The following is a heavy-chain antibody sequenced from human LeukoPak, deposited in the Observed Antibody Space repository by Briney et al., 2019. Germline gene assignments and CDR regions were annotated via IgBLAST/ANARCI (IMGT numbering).Heavy chain of an antibody. CDR3: ARDPPSRLRFLEWFGGYMDV. D-gene: IGHD3-3*01. CDR2: ISSSSSYI. V-gene: IGHV3-21*01. Sequence: GGSLRLSCAASGFTFSSYSMNWVRQAPGKGLEWVSSISSSSSYIYYADSVKGRFTISRDNAKNSLYLQMNGLRAEDTAVYYCARDPPSRLRFLEWFGGYMDVWGKGTTVTVSS. CDR1: GFTFSSYS. J-gene: IGHJ6*03.